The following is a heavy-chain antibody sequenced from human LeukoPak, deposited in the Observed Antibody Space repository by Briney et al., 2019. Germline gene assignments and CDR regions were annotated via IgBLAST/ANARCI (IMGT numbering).Heavy chain of an antibody. Sequence: ASVTVSCKASGYTFTSYDINWVRQAPGQGLEWMGWINPNSGNTGYAQKFQGRVTMTRNTSISTAYMELSSLRSGDTAVYYCARGRSWPSSSWLTSLFDYWGQGTLVTVSS. J-gene: IGHJ4*02. D-gene: IGHD6-13*01. CDR1: GYTFTSYD. CDR2: INPNSGNT. CDR3: ARGRSWPSSSWLTSLFDY. V-gene: IGHV1-8*01.